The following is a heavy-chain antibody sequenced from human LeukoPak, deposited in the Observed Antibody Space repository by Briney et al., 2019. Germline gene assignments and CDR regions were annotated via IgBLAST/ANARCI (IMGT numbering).Heavy chain of an antibody. V-gene: IGHV3-7*01. Sequence: GGSLRLSCAASGFTFRTYCMSWVRQAPGKGLEWVAYIKQDGSERYYVDSVKGRFTISRGNAKNSLFLQMSSLRAEDTAVYYCARDPRLLRDPHWYFDLWGRGTLVTVSS. CDR2: IKQDGSER. CDR3: ARDPRLLRDPHWYFDL. D-gene: IGHD1-26*01. CDR1: GFTFRTYC. J-gene: IGHJ2*01.